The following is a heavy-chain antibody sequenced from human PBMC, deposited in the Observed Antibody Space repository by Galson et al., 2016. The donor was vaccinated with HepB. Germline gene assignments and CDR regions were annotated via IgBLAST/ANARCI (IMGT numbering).Heavy chain of an antibody. CDR1: GFSLTTSGMC. CDR2: INWDDDK. Sequence: PALVKPTQTLTLTCTFSGFSLTTSGMCVSWIRQPPGKALEWLALINWDDDKYYTTSLKTRLTISKDTSKNQVVLTMTNMDPVDTATYYCTRTSVIVGNGHDYWGQGFLVTVSS. J-gene: IGHJ4*02. D-gene: IGHD3-22*01. CDR3: TRTSVIVGNGHDY. V-gene: IGHV2-70*01.